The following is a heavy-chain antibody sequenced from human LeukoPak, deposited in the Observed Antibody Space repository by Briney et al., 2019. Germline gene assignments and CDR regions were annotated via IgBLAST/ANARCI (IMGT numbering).Heavy chain of an antibody. CDR1: GGSISNTAYY. Sequence: SETLSLTCTVSGGSISNTAYYWGWIRQPPGKGLEWMESLSYSGSPYYNPSLKSRVTISGDMSKNQFSLKLSSATAADTAVYYCARRRLNWGAFDIWGQGTMVTVSS. CDR3: ARRRLNWGAFDI. D-gene: IGHD7-27*01. J-gene: IGHJ3*02. CDR2: LSYSGSP. V-gene: IGHV4-39*01.